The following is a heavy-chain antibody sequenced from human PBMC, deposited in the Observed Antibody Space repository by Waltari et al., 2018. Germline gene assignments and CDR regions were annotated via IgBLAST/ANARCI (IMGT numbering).Heavy chain of an antibody. J-gene: IGHJ5*01. CDR3: ARDWGYYSDTSGYPSNWFGP. Sequence: QVQLVQSGAEVKKPGASVKVSCKASGYTFTGYYFHWVRQAPGQGLEWMGRHNPTTGDTTSEQEFQGRVTMTRDTSISTAYMELTSLRSEDTAVYYGARDWGYYSDTSGYPSNWFGPWGQGTLVTVSS. CDR1: GYTFTGYY. V-gene: IGHV1-2*06. D-gene: IGHD3-22*01. CDR2: HNPTTGDT.